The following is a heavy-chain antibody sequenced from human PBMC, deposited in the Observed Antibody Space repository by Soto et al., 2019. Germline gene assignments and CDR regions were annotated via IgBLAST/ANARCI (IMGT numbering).Heavy chain of an antibody. V-gene: IGHV3-21*06. CDR1: GFTFTRYS. Sequence: GGSLRLSFAASGFTFTRYSMNWVRQAPGKGLEWVSSISSTTNYIYYGDSMKVRFTISRDNANNSLCLEMNSLRAEDTAVYYCARESEDLTSNCDXLGQGALDTVSX. J-gene: IGHJ4*02. CDR2: ISSTTNYI. CDR3: ARESEDLTSNCDX.